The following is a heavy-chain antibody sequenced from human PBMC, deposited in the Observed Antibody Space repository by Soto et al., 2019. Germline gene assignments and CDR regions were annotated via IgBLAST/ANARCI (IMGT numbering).Heavy chain of an antibody. J-gene: IGHJ5*02. Sequence: TGGSLRLSCAASGFTFSSYAMTWVRQAPGKGLEWLSDISASGGRTNYADSVKGRFTISRDNFKKTLYLQMNSLRAEDTAMYYCAKSGPYCSDNSCYYSWGQGTLVTVSS. V-gene: IGHV3-23*01. D-gene: IGHD2-15*01. CDR1: GFTFSSYA. CDR3: AKSGPYCSDNSCYYS. CDR2: ISASGGRT.